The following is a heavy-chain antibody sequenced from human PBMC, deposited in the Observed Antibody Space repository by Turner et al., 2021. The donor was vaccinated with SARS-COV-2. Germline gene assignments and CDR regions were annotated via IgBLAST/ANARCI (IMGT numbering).Heavy chain of an antibody. J-gene: IGHJ6*02. D-gene: IGHD6-19*01. V-gene: IGHV3-43*01. CDR3: AKDISSWYEGIAVAGTNYGMDV. CDR1: GFTFDDYT. CDR2: ISWDGGST. Sequence: TASGFTFDDYTIHWVRQAPGKGLEWVSLISWDGGSTNYADSVKGRFTISRDNSKNSLYLQMNSLRTEDTALYYCAKDISSWYEGIAVAGTNYGMDVWGQGTTVTVSS.